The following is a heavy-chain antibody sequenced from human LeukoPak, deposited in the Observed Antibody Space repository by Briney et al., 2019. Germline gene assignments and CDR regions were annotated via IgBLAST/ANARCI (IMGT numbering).Heavy chain of an antibody. D-gene: IGHD2-2*03. CDR1: GYRFTAYP. J-gene: IGHJ1*01. CDR3: ARGMDAEAFQN. V-gene: IGHV1-2*02. Sequence: ASVKVSCKTSGYRFTAYPLHWVRQAPGQGLEWLGWMNPHSGETNNAQKFQGRVTMTRDTSISVAYMELSSLRSDDMDVYFCARGMDAEAFQNCGQGTLVIVSS. CDR2: MNPHSGET.